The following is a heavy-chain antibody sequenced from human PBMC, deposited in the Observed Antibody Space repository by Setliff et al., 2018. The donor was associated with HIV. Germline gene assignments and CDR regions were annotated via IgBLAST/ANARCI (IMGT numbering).Heavy chain of an antibody. J-gene: IGHJ4*02. CDR2: IKQDGSEE. D-gene: IGHD6-19*01. CDR1: GFTFSTYW. Sequence: PGGFLRLSCAASGFTFSTYWMIWVRQAPGKGLEWVAKIKQDGSEEYYVDSVKGRFTISRDNAKNSVYLQMNSLRVEDTAMYYCTKDHLSGWASDCWGQGTLVTVSS. CDR3: TKDHLSGWASDC. V-gene: IGHV3-7*01.